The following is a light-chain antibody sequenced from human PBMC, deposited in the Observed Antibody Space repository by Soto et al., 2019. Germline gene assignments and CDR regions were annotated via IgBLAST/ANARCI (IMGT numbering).Light chain of an antibody. CDR3: QQYGVSPLMFT. V-gene: IGKV3-20*01. J-gene: IGKJ2*01. CDR2: GAS. CDR1: QSVSNNY. Sequence: EIVLVQSPGTLSLSPGERATLSCRASQSVSNNYLAWYQQKPGQAPRLLIYGASSRATGVPGRFSGSGTGTDFSLTITRLEPEDFAVYYCQQYGVSPLMFTFGQGTKVGVK.